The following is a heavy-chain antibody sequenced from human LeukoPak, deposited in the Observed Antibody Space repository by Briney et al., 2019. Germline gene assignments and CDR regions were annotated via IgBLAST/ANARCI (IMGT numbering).Heavy chain of an antibody. CDR1: GDSFRSVKDY. J-gene: IGHJ4*02. CDR3: AGRASDSYLLY. D-gene: IGHD2-15*01. V-gene: IGHV3-11*01. Sequence: LSLTCSVSGDSFRSVKDYWAWIRQPPGKGLEWVSLISSSQRAINYGDAVKGRFTTSRDNAKSSLFLQMNSLRAEDTAIYYCAGRASDSYLLYWGQGILVTVSA. CDR2: ISSSQRAI.